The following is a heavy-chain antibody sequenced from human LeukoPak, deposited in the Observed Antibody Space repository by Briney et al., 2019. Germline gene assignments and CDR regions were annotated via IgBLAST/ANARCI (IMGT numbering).Heavy chain of an antibody. D-gene: IGHD2-2*01. J-gene: IGHJ3*02. CDR3: ARGYQLRDDAFDI. V-gene: IGHV4-59*01. CDR2: ISYSGST. CDR1: GGSISGYY. Sequence: PSETLSLTCTVSGGSISGYYWSWIRQPPGKGLEWIGYISYSGSTNYNPSLKSRVPISVDTSKNQFSLKLGSVTAADTALYYCARGYQLRDDAFDIWGQGTMVTVSS.